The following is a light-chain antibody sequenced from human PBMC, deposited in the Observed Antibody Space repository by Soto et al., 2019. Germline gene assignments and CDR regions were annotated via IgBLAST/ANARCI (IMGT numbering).Light chain of an antibody. CDR1: QSISSN. CDR3: QQYNNWPFT. V-gene: IGKV3-15*01. CDR2: GAS. Sequence: EIVMTQSPATLSVSPGERATLSCGASQSISSNLAWYQQKPGQAPRLLIYGASTRATGIPATFSGSGSGTAFTLIISSLQSEDFAVYYCQQYNNWPFTFGPGTKVDIK. J-gene: IGKJ3*01.